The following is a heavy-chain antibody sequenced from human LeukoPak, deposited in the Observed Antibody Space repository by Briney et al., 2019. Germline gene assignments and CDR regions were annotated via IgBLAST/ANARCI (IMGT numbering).Heavy chain of an antibody. J-gene: IGHJ6*03. CDR3: ARGTRGYRYDWRKMEYNDYYYMDV. CDR2: ITRSSSPI. Sequence: GGSLRLSCSASGFTFSSYSMNWVRQAPGRGLEWVAYITRSSSPIHYADSVRGRFTISGDNAKNSLYLQMNSLKTEDTAVYYCARGTRGYRYDWRKMEYNDYYYMDVWGKGTTVTISS. V-gene: IGHV3-48*01. D-gene: IGHD5-18*01. CDR1: GFTFSSYS.